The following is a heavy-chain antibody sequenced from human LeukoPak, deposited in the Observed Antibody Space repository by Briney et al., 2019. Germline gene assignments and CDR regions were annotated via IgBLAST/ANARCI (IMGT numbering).Heavy chain of an antibody. CDR3: ASETEGGTNAFDI. CDR2: IYYSGST. V-gene: IGHV4-59*01. CDR1: GGSISSYY. J-gene: IGHJ3*02. Sequence: PSETLSLTCTVSGGSISSYYWSWIRQPPGKGLEWIGYIYYSGSTNYNPSLKSRVTISVDTSKNQFSLKLSSVTAADTAVYYCASETEGGTNAFDIWGQGTMDTVSS. D-gene: IGHD1-26*01.